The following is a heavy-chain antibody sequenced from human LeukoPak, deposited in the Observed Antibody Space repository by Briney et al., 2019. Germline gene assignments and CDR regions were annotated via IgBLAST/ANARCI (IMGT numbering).Heavy chain of an antibody. CDR1: GFTFSSYG. CDR3: AREKRDYGGKIFDY. J-gene: IGHJ4*02. V-gene: IGHV3-33*01. CDR2: IWYDGSNK. Sequence: GGSLRLSCAAPGFTFSSYGMHWVRQAPGKGLEWVAVIWYDGSNKNYADSVKGRLTISRDNSKNTLYLQINSLRAEDTAVYYCAREKRDYGGKIFDYWGRGTLVTVSS. D-gene: IGHD4-23*01.